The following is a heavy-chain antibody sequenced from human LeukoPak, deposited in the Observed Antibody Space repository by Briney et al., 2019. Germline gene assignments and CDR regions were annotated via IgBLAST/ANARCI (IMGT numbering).Heavy chain of an antibody. CDR1: DGSFSGSY. D-gene: IGHD2-21*02. J-gene: IGHJ4*02. V-gene: IGHV4-34*01. Sequence: KPSETLALTCAVYDGSFSGSYWTWIRQPPGKGLEWIGEIDHTKTTNYNPSLKSRVTISVDASKNQFSLKLGSVTAADTAMYYCARSRVGHKLTALRTKQDDYLDHWGQGTLVIVSS. CDR3: ARSRVGHKLTALRTKQDDYLDH. CDR2: IDHTKTT.